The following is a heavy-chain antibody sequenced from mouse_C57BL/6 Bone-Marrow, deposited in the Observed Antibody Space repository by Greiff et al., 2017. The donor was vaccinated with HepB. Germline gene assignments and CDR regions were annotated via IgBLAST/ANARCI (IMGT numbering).Heavy chain of an antibody. Sequence: QVQLQQPGAELVRPGSSVKLSCKASGYTFTSYWMHWVKQRPIQGLEWIGNIDPSDSETHYNQKFKDKATLTVDKSSSTAYMQLSSLTSEDSAVYYCARGPGPFFTTVVGDYWGQGTTLTVSS. CDR2: IDPSDSET. V-gene: IGHV1-52*01. J-gene: IGHJ2*01. D-gene: IGHD1-1*01. CDR3: ARGPGPFFTTVVGDY. CDR1: GYTFTSYW.